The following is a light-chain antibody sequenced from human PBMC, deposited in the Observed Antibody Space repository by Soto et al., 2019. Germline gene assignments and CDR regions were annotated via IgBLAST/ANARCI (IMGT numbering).Light chain of an antibody. J-gene: IGKJ4*01. CDR2: GGN. Sequence: EIVLTQSPGTLSLSPGERATLSCRASQSVSSSYLAWYQQKPGQAPRLLIYGGNNRATGISDRFSGSGSGTDFTLNISRLESDDFAVYYCQQHGSSPLTFGGGTKVDIK. CDR3: QQHGSSPLT. V-gene: IGKV3-20*01. CDR1: QSVSSSY.